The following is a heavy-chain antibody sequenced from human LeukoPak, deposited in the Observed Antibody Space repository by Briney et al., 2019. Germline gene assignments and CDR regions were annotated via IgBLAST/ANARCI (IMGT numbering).Heavy chain of an antibody. CDR2: IYYSGST. J-gene: IGHJ5*02. Sequence: SETLSLTCTVSGGSISSYYWSWIRQPPGKGLEWIGYIYYSGSTNYNPSLKSRVTISVDTSKNQFSLKLSSVTAADTAVYCCAREGPDFWSGSNWFDPWGQGTLVTVSS. V-gene: IGHV4-59*12. CDR3: AREGPDFWSGSNWFDP. CDR1: GGSISSYY. D-gene: IGHD3-3*01.